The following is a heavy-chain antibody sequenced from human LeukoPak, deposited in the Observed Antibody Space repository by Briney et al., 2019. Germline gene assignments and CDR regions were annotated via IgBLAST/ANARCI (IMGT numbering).Heavy chain of an antibody. J-gene: IGHJ4*02. V-gene: IGHV3-9*01. CDR3: AKDSKSMVRGVIGYFDY. CDR1: GFTFDDYA. CDR2: ISWNSGSI. Sequence: PGGSLRLSCAASGFTFDDYAMHWVRQAPGKGLEWVSGISWNSGSIAYADSVKGRFTISRDNAKNSLYLQMNSLRAEDTALYYCAKDSKSMVRGVIGYFDYWGQGTLVTVSS. D-gene: IGHD3-10*01.